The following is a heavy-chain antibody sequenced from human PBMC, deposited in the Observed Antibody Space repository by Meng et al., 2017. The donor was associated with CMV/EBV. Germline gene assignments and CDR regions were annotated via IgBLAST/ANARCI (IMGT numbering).Heavy chain of an antibody. CDR1: GIPFRPHA. Sequence: SVKVSCKGSGIPFRPHAINWVRLAPGHGLEWMGGIMPLSGFTSYAQRFQGRITITADKSTSTTYMDLSSLTSEDAAVYYCAREGIDILRVVVIAVPRATGGLDVWGRGTTVTVSS. CDR2: IMPLSGFT. D-gene: IGHD2-21*01. V-gene: IGHV1-69*10. CDR3: AREGIDILRVVVIAVPRATGGLDV. J-gene: IGHJ6*02.